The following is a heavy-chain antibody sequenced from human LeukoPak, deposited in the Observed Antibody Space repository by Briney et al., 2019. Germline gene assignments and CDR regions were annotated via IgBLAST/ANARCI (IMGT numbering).Heavy chain of an antibody. D-gene: IGHD3-22*01. CDR3: ARARNDYDTSSFSALDY. V-gene: IGHV3-11*05. Sequence: GGSLRLSCAASGFTVSSNYMSWVREAPGKGLEGVSYISSSSSYTNYADSVKGRFTISRDNAKNSLYLQMNSLRAEDTAVYYCARARNDYDTSSFSALDYWGQGTLVTVSS. CDR2: ISSSSSYT. CDR1: GFTVSSNY. J-gene: IGHJ4*02.